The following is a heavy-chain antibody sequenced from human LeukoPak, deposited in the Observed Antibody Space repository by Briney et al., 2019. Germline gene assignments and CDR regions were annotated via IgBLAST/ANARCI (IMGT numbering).Heavy chain of an antibody. Sequence: SETLSLTCTVSGGSIRSGDYYWSWIRQPPGKGLEWIGYIYYSGSTYYNPSLKSRLTISLDTSKNQFSLKLSSVTAADTAVYYCARELYDYVWGSYIDYWGQGTLVTVSS. CDR1: GGSIRSGDYY. D-gene: IGHD3-16*01. V-gene: IGHV4-30-4*01. CDR3: ARELYDYVWGSYIDY. CDR2: IYYSGST. J-gene: IGHJ4*02.